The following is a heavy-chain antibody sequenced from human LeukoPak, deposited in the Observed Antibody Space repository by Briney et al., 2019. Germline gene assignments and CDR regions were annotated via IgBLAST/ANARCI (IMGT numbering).Heavy chain of an antibody. J-gene: IGHJ6*02. V-gene: IGHV3-53*01. Sequence: GGSLRLSCAASGFTVSSNYMSWVRQAPGKGLEWVSVIYSGGSTYYADSVKGRFTISRDNSKNTLYLQMNSLRAEDTAVYYCASVYSSSLNYYYYYGMDVWGQGTTDTVSS. CDR3: ASVYSSSLNYYYYYGMDV. CDR2: IYSGGST. CDR1: GFTVSSNY. D-gene: IGHD6-6*01.